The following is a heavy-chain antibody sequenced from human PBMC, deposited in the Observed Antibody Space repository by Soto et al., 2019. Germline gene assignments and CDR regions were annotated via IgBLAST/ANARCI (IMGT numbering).Heavy chain of an antibody. V-gene: IGHV4-31*03. CDR2: IYYSGST. CDR3: ARLYSSSWPPTSTRLYYYYGMDV. J-gene: IGHJ6*02. Sequence: QVQLQESGPGLVKPSQTLSLTCTVSGGSISSGGYYWSWIRQHPGKGLEWIGYIYYSGSTYYNPSLKSRVTISVDTSKNQSSLKLSSVTAADTAVYYCARLYSSSWPPTSTRLYYYYGMDVWGQGTTVTVSS. D-gene: IGHD6-13*01. CDR1: GGSISSGGYY.